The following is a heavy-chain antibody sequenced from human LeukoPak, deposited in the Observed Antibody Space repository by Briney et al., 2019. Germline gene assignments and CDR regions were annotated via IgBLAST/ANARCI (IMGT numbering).Heavy chain of an antibody. D-gene: IGHD4-11*01. V-gene: IGHV3-7*03. CDR3: ARVRGAVNEDY. J-gene: IGHJ4*02. CDR2: VKKDASEK. Sequence: GGSLRLSCAASGFTFSNNWMTWVRQAPGKGLEWVASVKKDASEKYYVDSVKGRFTISRDNAKNSLYLQMNSLRAEDTAVYYCARVRGAVNEDYWGQGTLVSVSS. CDR1: GFTFSNNW.